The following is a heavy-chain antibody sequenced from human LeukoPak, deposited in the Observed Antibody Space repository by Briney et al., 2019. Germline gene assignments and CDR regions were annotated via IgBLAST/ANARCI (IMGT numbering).Heavy chain of an antibody. CDR3: ARELNWRYFDY. CDR1: GDSISSSNW. Sequence: PSETLSLTCSVSGDSISSSNWWSWVRPPPGKGLEWIGEIYHSGTTNYNPSLKSRVTISVDKSKNQFSLKLTSVTAADTAVYYCARELNWRYFDYWGQGTLVTVSS. D-gene: IGHD1-1*01. J-gene: IGHJ4*02. CDR2: IYHSGTT. V-gene: IGHV4-4*02.